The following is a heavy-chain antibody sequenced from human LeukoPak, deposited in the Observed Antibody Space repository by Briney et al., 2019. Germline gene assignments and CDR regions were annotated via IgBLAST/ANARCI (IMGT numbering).Heavy chain of an antibody. D-gene: IGHD3-10*01. J-gene: IGHJ4*02. Sequence: PGGSLRLSCAASGFTVSSNYMGWVRQAPGKGLEWVSVIYSGGSTYYADSVKGRFTISRDNSKNTLYLQMNSLRAEDTAVYYCAAKTVNMVRGVMSWGQGTLVTVSS. CDR3: AAKTVNMVRGVMS. CDR1: GFTVSSNY. V-gene: IGHV3-53*01. CDR2: IYSGGST.